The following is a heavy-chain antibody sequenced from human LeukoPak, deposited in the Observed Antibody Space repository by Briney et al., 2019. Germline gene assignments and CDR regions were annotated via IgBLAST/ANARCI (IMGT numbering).Heavy chain of an antibody. D-gene: IGHD6-6*01. J-gene: IGHJ4*02. V-gene: IGHV3-23*01. Sequence: GASLILSCAASGFTFSSYGMSWVRQAPGKVLEWVSAISGSGGSTFYADSVKGRFTISRDNSKNTLYLQMNSLRVEDTATYYCAKGHFASSSFFDVWGQGTLVTVSS. CDR1: GFTFSSYG. CDR3: AKGHFASSSFFDV. CDR2: ISGSGGST.